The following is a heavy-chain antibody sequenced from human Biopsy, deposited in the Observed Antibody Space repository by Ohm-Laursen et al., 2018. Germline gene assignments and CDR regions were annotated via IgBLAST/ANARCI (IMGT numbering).Heavy chain of an antibody. CDR1: GGPIISYY. J-gene: IGHJ4*02. CDR3: ARHSLDDFWSGAHYYFDY. CDR2: VYNGGIT. Sequence: SETLSLTCSVSGGPIISYYWTWIRQPPGKGLEWIGHVYNGGITNYNPSLKSRVTVSVDTSKNQFHLRLTSMSASDTAVYYCARHSLDDFWSGAHYYFDYWGLGTLVTVSS. V-gene: IGHV4-59*08. D-gene: IGHD3-3*01.